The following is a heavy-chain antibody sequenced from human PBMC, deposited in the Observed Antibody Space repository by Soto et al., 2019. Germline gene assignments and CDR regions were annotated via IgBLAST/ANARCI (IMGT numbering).Heavy chain of an antibody. V-gene: IGHV6-1*01. Sequence: WQTLSLTCAIPGDSVSINSAAWNWIRQSPSRGLEWLGRTYYRSKWYNDYAVSVKSRITINPDTSKNQFSLQLDSVTPEDTAVYYCARGFKTNFDYWSQGSLVTVSS. CDR3: ARGFKTNFDY. CDR1: GDSVSINSAA. CDR2: TYYRSKWYN. J-gene: IGHJ4*02.